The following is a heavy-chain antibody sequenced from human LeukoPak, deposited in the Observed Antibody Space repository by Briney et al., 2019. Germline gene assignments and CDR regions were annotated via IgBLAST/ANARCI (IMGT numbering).Heavy chain of an antibody. V-gene: IGHV3-66*01. Sequence: PGGSLRLSCAASGFTVSSNHMSWVRQAPGKGLEWVSVIYSGGSTYYADSVKGRFTISRDNSKNTPYLQMNSLRAEDTAVYYCARDWGRGYSYGDYWGQGTLVTVSS. CDR1: GFTVSSNH. CDR3: ARDWGRGYSYGDY. CDR2: IYSGGST. J-gene: IGHJ4*02. D-gene: IGHD5-18*01.